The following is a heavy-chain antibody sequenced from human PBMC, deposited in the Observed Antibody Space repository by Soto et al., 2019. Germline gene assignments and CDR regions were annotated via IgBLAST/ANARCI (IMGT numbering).Heavy chain of an antibody. J-gene: IGHJ5*02. Sequence: QVQLVESGGGVVQPGRSLRLSCAASGFTFSSYAMHWVRQAPGKGLEWVAVISYDGSNKYYADSVKGRFTISRDNSKNTLYLQMHSLRHEDTAAYYCARDPLPNAYCLSTFCYRLPWFDPWGQGTLVTVSS. D-gene: IGHD2-2*01. V-gene: IGHV3-30-3*01. CDR2: ISYDGSNK. CDR1: GFTFSSYA. CDR3: ARDPLPNAYCLSTFCYRLPWFDP.